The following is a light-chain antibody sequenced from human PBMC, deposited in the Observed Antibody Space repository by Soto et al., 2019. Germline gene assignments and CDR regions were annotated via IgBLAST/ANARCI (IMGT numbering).Light chain of an antibody. Sequence: DIQLTQSPSFLSASVGDRVTITCRASQGISSYLAWYQQKPGKAPKLLIYAASTLQSGVPSRFSGSGSGTEFTLTISSLQPEYFATYYCQQLNSYPPTTLGQGTRLEIK. CDR2: AAS. V-gene: IGKV1-9*01. J-gene: IGKJ5*01. CDR3: QQLNSYPPTT. CDR1: QGISSY.